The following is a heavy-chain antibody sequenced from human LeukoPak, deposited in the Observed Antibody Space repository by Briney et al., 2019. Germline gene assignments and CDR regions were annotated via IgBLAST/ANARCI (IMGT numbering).Heavy chain of an antibody. CDR1: GYTFTSYY. CDR3: ARSVEGYCSGGSCYSYYYYMDV. Sequence: ASVKVSCKASGYTFTSYYMHWVRQAPGQGLEWMGIINPSGGSTSYAQKFQGRVTMTRDMSTSTVYMELRSLRSDDTAVYYCARSVEGYCSGGSCYSYYYYMDVWGKGTTVTVSS. J-gene: IGHJ6*03. V-gene: IGHV1-46*01. CDR2: INPSGGST. D-gene: IGHD2-15*01.